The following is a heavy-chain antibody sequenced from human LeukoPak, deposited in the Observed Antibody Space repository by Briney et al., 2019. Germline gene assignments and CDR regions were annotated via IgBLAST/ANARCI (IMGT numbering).Heavy chain of an antibody. CDR2: IYYSGST. J-gene: IGHJ4*02. Sequence: SETLSLTCTVSGGSISSYSWSWIRQPPGKGLEWIGYIYYSGSTNYNPSLKSRVTISIDTSKNQFSLKLKSVTPADTAVYYCTRATHLVMIDYWGQGTLVTVSS. V-gene: IGHV4-59*01. CDR3: TRATHLVMIDY. CDR1: GGSISSYS. D-gene: IGHD4-23*01.